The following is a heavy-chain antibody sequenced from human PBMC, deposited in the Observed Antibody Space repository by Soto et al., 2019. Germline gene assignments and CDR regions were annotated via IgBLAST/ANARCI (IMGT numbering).Heavy chain of an antibody. CDR3: VGASMWTGKGLEY. J-gene: IGHJ4*02. CDR1: GFTFKSYT. V-gene: IGHV3-30-3*01. Sequence: LRLSCATSGFTFKSYTLHWVRQTPGRGLQWVAVISYDGSNKYYADSVRGRFTISRDNSNSTLYLQMNSLRADDSAVYYCVGASMWTGKGLEYWGQGALVTVSS. D-gene: IGHD3-10*02. CDR2: ISYDGSNK.